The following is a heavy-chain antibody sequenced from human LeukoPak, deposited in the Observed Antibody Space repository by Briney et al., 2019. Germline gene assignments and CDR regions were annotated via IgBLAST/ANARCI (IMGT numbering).Heavy chain of an antibody. D-gene: IGHD1-26*01. J-gene: IGHJ4*02. CDR3: ARPRRGMGATTAFDY. V-gene: IGHV4-34*01. CDR2: INHSGST. CDR1: GGSFSGYY. Sequence: SETLSLTCAVYGGSFSGYYWSWIRQPPGKGLEWIGEINHSGSTNYNPSLKSRVTISVDTSKNQFSLKLSSVTAADTAVYYCARPRRGMGATTAFDYWGQGTLVTVSS.